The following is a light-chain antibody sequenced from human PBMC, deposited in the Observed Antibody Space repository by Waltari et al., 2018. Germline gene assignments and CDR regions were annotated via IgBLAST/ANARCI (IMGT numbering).Light chain of an antibody. CDR1: QTLSSW. V-gene: IGKV1-5*03. CDR3: EQYHSYSYT. Sequence: DIQMTQSPSTLSASVGDRVTITCRASQTLSSWLAWYQQKPGKAPKLLIDKASTLESGVPSRFSGSGAATEFTRTISSLQPDDFATYYCEQYHSYSYTFGQGTRLEI. J-gene: IGKJ2*01. CDR2: KAS.